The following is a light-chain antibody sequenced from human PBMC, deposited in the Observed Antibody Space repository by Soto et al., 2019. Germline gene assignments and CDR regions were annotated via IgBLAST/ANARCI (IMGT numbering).Light chain of an antibody. V-gene: IGLV2-14*01. CDR1: SSDVGGYNY. CDR3: SSYTSSSTL. Sequence: QSALTQPASVSGSPGQSITISCTGTSSDVGGYNYLSWYQQHPGKAPKLMIYEVSNRPSGVSNRFSGSKSGNTASLTISGLQAEDEADYYCSSYTSSSTLFGGGTKLTVL. J-gene: IGLJ2*01. CDR2: EVS.